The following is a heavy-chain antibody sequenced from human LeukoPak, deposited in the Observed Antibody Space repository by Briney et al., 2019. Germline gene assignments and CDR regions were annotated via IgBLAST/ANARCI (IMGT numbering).Heavy chain of an antibody. J-gene: IGHJ4*02. CDR1: GFTFSSYW. CDR3: AKDTIKEQWLVLGHFDY. V-gene: IGHV3-23*01. CDR2: ISGSGGST. Sequence: GGSLRLSCAASGFTFSSYWMSWVRQAPGKGLEWVSAISGSGGSTYYADSVKGRFTISRDNSKNTLYLQMNSLRAEDTAVYYCAKDTIKEQWLVLGHFDYWGQGTLVTVSS. D-gene: IGHD6-19*01.